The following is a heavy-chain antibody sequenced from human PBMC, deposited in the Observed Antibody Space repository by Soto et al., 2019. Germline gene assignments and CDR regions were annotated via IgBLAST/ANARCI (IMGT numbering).Heavy chain of an antibody. Sequence: SETLSLTCTVSGVSIISYYWSWIRQPPGKGLEWIGYIYYSGSTNYNPSLKSRVTISVDTSKNQFSLKLSSVTAADTAVYYCARVWGGAFDIWGQGTMVTASS. CDR1: GVSIISYY. CDR2: IYYSGST. CDR3: ARVWGGAFDI. D-gene: IGHD3-10*01. V-gene: IGHV4-59*01. J-gene: IGHJ3*02.